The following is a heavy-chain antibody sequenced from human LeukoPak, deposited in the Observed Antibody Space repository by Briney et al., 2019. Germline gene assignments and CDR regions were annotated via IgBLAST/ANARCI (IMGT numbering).Heavy chain of an antibody. CDR3: TTGLTVTTYYYGMDV. CDR1: GFTFSNDW. D-gene: IGHD4-11*01. CDR2: IKSKTDGGTT. V-gene: IGHV3-15*01. J-gene: IGHJ6*02. Sequence: GGSLRLSCTASGFTFSNDWMRWVRQAPGKGLEGVGHIKSKTDGGTTDYAAPVKGRFTISRDDSKNTLYLQMTSLKTEDTAVYYCTTGLTVTTYYYGMDVWGQGTTVTVSS.